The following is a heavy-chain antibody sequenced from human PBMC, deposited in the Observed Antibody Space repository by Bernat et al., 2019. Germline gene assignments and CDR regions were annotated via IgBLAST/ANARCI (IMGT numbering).Heavy chain of an antibody. Sequence: QVQLQESGPGLVKPSETLSLTCTVSGGSISSYYWSWIRQPPGKGLEWLGYIYYSGSTNYNPSLKSRVTISVYTSKTQFSLKLVSVTAAGPAVYFCARRRRDGYNSLFDYWGQGTLVTVSS. CDR1: GGSISSYY. CDR3: ARRRRDGYNSLFDY. V-gene: IGHV4-59*08. D-gene: IGHD5-24*01. CDR2: IYYSGST. J-gene: IGHJ4*02.